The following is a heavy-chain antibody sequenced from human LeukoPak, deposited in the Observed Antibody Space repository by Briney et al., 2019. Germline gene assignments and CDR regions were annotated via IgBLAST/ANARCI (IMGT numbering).Heavy chain of an antibody. CDR1: GFTVRSNC. CDR3: ARPHSAAYPFAFDV. V-gene: IGHV3-66*02. D-gene: IGHD3-16*01. J-gene: IGHJ3*01. Sequence: GGSLRLSCAASGFTVRSNCVSWVRQAPGKGLEWVSVLYTADDTHYADSVKGGFTISRDTSKNTLYLQMDSLRAEDTALYYCARPHSAAYPFAFDVWGQGTMVTVSS. CDR2: LYTADDT.